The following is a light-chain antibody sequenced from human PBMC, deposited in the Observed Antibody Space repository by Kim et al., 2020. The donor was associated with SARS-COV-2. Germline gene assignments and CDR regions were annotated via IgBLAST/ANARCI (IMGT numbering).Light chain of an antibody. CDR3: ATWDSSLSAMI. Sequence: KVTISCSGSSSNIGSNNNYVSWYQQYPGTVPKLLIYDNDNRPSGIPDRFSGSKSGTSATLDISGLQTGDEANYYCATWDSSLSAMIFGGGTQLTVL. CDR2: DND. J-gene: IGLJ2*01. V-gene: IGLV1-51*01. CDR1: SSNIGSNNNY.